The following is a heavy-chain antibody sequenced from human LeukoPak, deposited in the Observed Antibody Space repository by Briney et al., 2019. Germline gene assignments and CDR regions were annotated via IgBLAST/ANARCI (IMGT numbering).Heavy chain of an antibody. CDR2: ISAYNGNT. Sequence: ASVKVSCKASGGTFSSYAISWVRQAPGQGLEWMGWISAYNGNTNYAQKFQGRVTMATDTSTSTAYMEVRSLRSDDTAVYYCARRSITMVRGVSIDWFDPWGQGTLVTVSS. D-gene: IGHD3-10*01. J-gene: IGHJ5*02. CDR3: ARRSITMVRGVSIDWFDP. CDR1: GGTFSSYA. V-gene: IGHV1-18*01.